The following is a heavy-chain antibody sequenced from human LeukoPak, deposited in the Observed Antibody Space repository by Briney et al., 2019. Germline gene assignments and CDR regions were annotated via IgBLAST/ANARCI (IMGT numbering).Heavy chain of an antibody. D-gene: IGHD3-3*01. CDR3: ARDPAYDFWSGYYGGMDV. CDR1: GFTLSSYS. V-gene: IGHV3-21*01. CDR2: ISSSSYI. J-gene: IGHJ6*02. Sequence: PGGSLRLSCAASGFTLSSYSMNWVRQAPGKGLEWVSSISSSSYIYYADSVKGRFTISRDNAKNSLYLQMNSLRAEDTAVYYCARDPAYDFWSGYYGGMDVWGQGTTVTVSS.